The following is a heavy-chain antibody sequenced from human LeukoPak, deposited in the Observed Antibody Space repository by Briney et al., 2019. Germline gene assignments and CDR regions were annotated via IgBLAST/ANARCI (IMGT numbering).Heavy chain of an antibody. Sequence: GGSLRLSCAASGFTFGSYGMSWVRQAPGKGLEWVAVIWYDGSNKYYADSVKGRFTISRDNSKNTLYLQMNSLRAEDTAVYYCARDSGTIVGATGVTYWGQGTLVTVSS. J-gene: IGHJ4*02. CDR3: ARDSGTIVGATGVTY. CDR1: GFTFGSYG. V-gene: IGHV3-33*08. D-gene: IGHD1-26*01. CDR2: IWYDGSNK.